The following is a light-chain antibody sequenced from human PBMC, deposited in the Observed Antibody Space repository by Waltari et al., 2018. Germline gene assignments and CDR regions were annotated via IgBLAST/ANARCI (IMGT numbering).Light chain of an antibody. CDR3: LQHTHWPHT. J-gene: IGKJ4*01. CDR2: KVS. Sequence: DVVMTQSQLSLPVTRGQPASISCRSRQSLVHRDGNTYLHWFQQRPVQSPRRLIYKVSNRGSGVPDRFSGSGSGTDFTLKISRVEAEDVGIYYCLQHTHWPHTFGGGTKVEIK. V-gene: IGKV2-30*02. CDR1: QSLVHRDGNTY.